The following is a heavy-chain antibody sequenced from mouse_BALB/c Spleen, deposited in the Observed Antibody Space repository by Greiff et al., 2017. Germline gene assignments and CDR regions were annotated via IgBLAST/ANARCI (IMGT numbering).Heavy chain of an antibody. D-gene: IGHD6-1*01. CDR3: ARSPSFAY. J-gene: IGHJ3*01. CDR1: GYTFTSYW. CDR2: INPSTGYT. V-gene: IGHV1-7*01. Sequence: VKLMESGAELAKPGASVKMSCKASGYTFTSYWMHWVKQRPGQGLEWIGYINPSTGYTEYNQKFKDKATLTADKSSSTAYMQLSSLTSEDSAVYYCARSPSFAYWGQGTLVTVSA.